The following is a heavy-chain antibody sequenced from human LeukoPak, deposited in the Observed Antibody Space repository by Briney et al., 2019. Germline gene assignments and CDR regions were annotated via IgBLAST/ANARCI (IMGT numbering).Heavy chain of an antibody. D-gene: IGHD6-13*01. Sequence: GASVKVSCKASGYTFTGYYMHWVRQAPGQGLEWMGWINPNSGGTNYAQKFQGRVTKTRDTSISTAYMELSRLRSDDTAVYYCARGVYSSSWPFDYWGQGTLVTVSS. CDR2: INPNSGGT. J-gene: IGHJ4*02. CDR3: ARGVYSSSWPFDY. CDR1: GYTFTGYY. V-gene: IGHV1-2*02.